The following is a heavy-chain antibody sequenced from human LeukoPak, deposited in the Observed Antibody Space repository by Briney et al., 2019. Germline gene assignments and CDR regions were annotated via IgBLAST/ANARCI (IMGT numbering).Heavy chain of an antibody. CDR3: ARILSGKYSSGWYFDY. V-gene: IGHV2-70*11. Sequence: SGPTLVNPTQTLTLTCTFSGFSLSTSGMCVSWIRQPPGKALEWLARIDWDDDKYYSTSLKTRLTISKGTSKNQVVLTMTNMDPVDTATYYCARILSGKYSSGWYFDYWGQGTLVTVSS. CDR1: GFSLSTSGMC. J-gene: IGHJ4*02. D-gene: IGHD6-19*01. CDR2: IDWDDDK.